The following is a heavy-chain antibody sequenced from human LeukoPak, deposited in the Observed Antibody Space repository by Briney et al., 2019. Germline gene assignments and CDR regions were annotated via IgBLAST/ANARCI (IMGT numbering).Heavy chain of an antibody. Sequence: SETLSLTCTVSGGSISSYYWSWIRQPPGQGLEWNAYSYYSGSTNYNPSLKSRVTMSVDRSKNQFSLKLTSVTAADTAVYYCARHGTSSYYYYAMDVWGQGTTVTVAS. J-gene: IGHJ6*02. CDR1: GGSISSYY. V-gene: IGHV4-59*08. CDR3: ARHGTSSYYYYAMDV. CDR2: SYYSGST. D-gene: IGHD1-26*01.